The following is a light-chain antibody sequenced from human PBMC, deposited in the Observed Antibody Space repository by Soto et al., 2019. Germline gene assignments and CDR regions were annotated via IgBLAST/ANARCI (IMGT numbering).Light chain of an antibody. CDR3: AAWDDSLNGYV. CDR1: SSNIGSNT. V-gene: IGLV1-44*01. Sequence: HSVLTQPPSASGTPGQRVTISCSGSSSNIGSNTVNWYQQPPGTAPKLLIYSNNQRPSGVPDRFSGSKSGTSASLAISGLQSEDEADYYCAAWDDSLNGYVFGTGTKVTVL. J-gene: IGLJ1*01. CDR2: SNN.